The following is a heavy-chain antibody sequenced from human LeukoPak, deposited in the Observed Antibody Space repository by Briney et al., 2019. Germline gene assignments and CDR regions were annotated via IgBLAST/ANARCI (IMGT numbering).Heavy chain of an antibody. CDR2: ISDASRNI. V-gene: IGHV3-21*04. CDR3: AKDHPGYSISAPPAY. Sequence: PGGSLRLSCAASGISFGTYRMNWVRQAPGKGLEWVSSISDASRNIYYADSVKGRFTISRDNSKNTLYLQMNSLRAEDTAVYYCAKDHPGYSISAPPAYWGQGTLVTVSS. J-gene: IGHJ4*02. D-gene: IGHD6-13*01. CDR1: GISFGTYR.